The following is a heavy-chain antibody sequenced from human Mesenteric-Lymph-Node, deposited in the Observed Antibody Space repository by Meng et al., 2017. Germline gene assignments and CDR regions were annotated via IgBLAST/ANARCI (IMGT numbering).Heavy chain of an antibody. CDR2: VDPEDGET. D-gene: IGHD6-13*01. Sequence: VRRVHVGAEMKKPGVTVKISCKVSGYTFTDYYMHWVQQAPGKGLEWMGLVDPEDGETIYAEKFQGRVTITADTSTDTAYMELSSLRSEDTAVYYCAILGQQLVRDWFDPWGQGTLVTVSS. CDR3: AILGQQLVRDWFDP. CDR1: GYTFTDYY. J-gene: IGHJ5*02. V-gene: IGHV1-69-2*01.